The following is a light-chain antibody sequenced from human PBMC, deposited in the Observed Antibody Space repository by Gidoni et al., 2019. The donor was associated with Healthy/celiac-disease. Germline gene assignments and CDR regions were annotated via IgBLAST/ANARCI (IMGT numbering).Light chain of an antibody. Sequence: DIQMTQSPSSLSASVGYRVTITCQASQDISNYLNWYQQKTRKAPKLLIYAASNLETGVPSKFSGSGSGTDFTFTISSLQPEDIATYYCQQYDNLPLTFGGGTKVEIK. CDR2: AAS. V-gene: IGKV1-33*01. J-gene: IGKJ4*01. CDR3: QQYDNLPLT. CDR1: QDISNY.